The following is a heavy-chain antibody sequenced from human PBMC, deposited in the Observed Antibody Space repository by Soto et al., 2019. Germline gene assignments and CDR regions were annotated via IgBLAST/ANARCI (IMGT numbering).Heavy chain of an antibody. V-gene: IGHV1-18*01. CDR2: ISAYNGNT. Sequence: QVQLVQSGAEVKKPGASVKVSCKASGYTFTSYGISWVRQAPGQGLEWMGWISAYNGNTNYAQKLQGRVTRTTDTPTSTDYMELRSLRSDVTAVYYCARDLYYDSSGYYYGMDVWGQGTTVTVSS. CDR1: GYTFTSYG. J-gene: IGHJ6*02. CDR3: ARDLYYDSSGYYYGMDV. D-gene: IGHD3-22*01.